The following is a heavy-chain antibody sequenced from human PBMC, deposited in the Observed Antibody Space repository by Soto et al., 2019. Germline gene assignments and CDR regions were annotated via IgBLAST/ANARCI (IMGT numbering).Heavy chain of an antibody. D-gene: IGHD1-20*01. CDR2: IYYSGST. J-gene: IGHJ4*02. V-gene: IGHV4-61*01. CDR3: ARVGGNNWNDVIFDY. Sequence: SETLSLTCTVSGGSVSSGSYYWSWIRKPPGKGLEWIGYIYYSGSTNYNPSLKSRVTISVDTSKNQFSLKLSSVTAADTAVYYCARVGGNNWNDVIFDYWGQGTLVTVSS. CDR1: GGSVSSGSYY.